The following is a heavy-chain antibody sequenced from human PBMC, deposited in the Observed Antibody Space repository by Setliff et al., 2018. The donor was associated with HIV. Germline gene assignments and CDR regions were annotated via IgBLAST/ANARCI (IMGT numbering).Heavy chain of an antibody. CDR1: RSTFNSHT. J-gene: IGHJ3*02. CDR3: ASAGAWQRNALDI. V-gene: IGHV1-2*02. D-gene: IGHD5-12*01. Sequence: GASVKVSCKASRSTFNSHTINWVRQAPGQGLDWMGWINPNNGGTNYAQKFQGRVTMTRDTSISTAYMELSRLRSDDTAVYYCASAGAWQRNALDIWGQGTMVTVSS. CDR2: INPNNGGT.